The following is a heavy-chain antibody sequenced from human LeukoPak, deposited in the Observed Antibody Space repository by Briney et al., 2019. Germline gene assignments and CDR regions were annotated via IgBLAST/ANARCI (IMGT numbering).Heavy chain of an antibody. J-gene: IGHJ6*04. CDR2: ISYDGSNK. D-gene: IGHD2-15*01. CDR1: GFTFSSYG. Sequence: GGSLRLSCAASGFTFSSYGMHWVRQAPGKGLEWVAVISYDGSNKYYADSVKGRFTISRDNSKNTLYLQMNSLRAEDTAVYYCAKEGCSGGSCYWGDYYYYYGMDVWGKGTTVTVSS. CDR3: AKEGCSGGSCYWGDYYYYYGMDV. V-gene: IGHV3-30*18.